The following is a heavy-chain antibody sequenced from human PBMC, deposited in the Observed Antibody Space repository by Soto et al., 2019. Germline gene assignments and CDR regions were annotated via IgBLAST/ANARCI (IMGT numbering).Heavy chain of an antibody. CDR2: TYYRSKWYN. CDR3: ARLSSSWYLGTKSNPQKSFDI. Sequence: SQTLSLTCAISGDSVSSNSAAWNWIRQSPSRGLEWLGRTYYRSKWYNDYAVSVKSRITINPDTSKNQFSLQLNSVTPEDTAVYYCARLSSSWYLGTKSNPQKSFDIWGQGTMVTVS. CDR1: GDSVSSNSAA. J-gene: IGHJ3*02. V-gene: IGHV6-1*01. D-gene: IGHD6-13*01.